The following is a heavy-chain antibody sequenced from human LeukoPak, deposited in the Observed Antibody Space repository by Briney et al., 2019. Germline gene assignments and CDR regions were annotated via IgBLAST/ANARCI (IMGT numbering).Heavy chain of an antibody. CDR3: ARAQTAYYYGMDV. J-gene: IGHJ6*02. Sequence: GGSLRLSCAASGSTVSSNYMSWVRQAPGKGLEWVSVIYSGGSTYYADSVKGRFTISRDNSKNTLYLQMNSLRAEDTAVYYCARAQTAYYYGMDVWGQGTTVTVPS. V-gene: IGHV3-66*01. CDR1: GSTVSSNY. CDR2: IYSGGST.